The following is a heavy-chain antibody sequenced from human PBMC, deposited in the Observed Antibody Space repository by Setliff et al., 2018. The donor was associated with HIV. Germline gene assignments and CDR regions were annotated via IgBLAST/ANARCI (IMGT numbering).Heavy chain of an antibody. CDR1: GYTHTELS. Sequence: VASVKVSCKVSGYTHTELSIHWVRQAPGKGLEWMGGFDPEDGEVVYAQKFEGRVTMTEDTSTDTAYMELSSLRSEDTAEYYCATIRAYYYDSSGQEYFQHWGHGTLVTVSS. V-gene: IGHV1-24*01. CDR2: FDPEDGEV. J-gene: IGHJ1*01. D-gene: IGHD3-22*01. CDR3: ATIRAYYYDSSGQEYFQH.